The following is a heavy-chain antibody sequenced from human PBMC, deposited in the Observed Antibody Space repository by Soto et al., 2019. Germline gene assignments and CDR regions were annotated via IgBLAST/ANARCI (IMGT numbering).Heavy chain of an antibody. D-gene: IGHD6-13*01. J-gene: IGHJ4*02. V-gene: IGHV2-70*11. CDR3: ARTRSTGIAAAGTVDY. Sequence: SGPTLVNPTQTLTLTCTFSGFSLSTSGMCVSWIRQPPGKALEWLARIDWDDDKYYSTSLKTRLTISKDTSKNQVVLKMTNMDPVDTATYYCARTRSTGIAAAGTVDYWGQGTLVTVSS. CDR2: IDWDDDK. CDR1: GFSLSTSGMC.